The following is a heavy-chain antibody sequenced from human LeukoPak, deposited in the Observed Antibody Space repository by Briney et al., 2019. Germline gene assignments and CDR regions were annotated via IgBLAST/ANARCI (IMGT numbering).Heavy chain of an antibody. CDR1: GFTFSSYA. CDR3: AKTTMIVVVIQNAFDI. V-gene: IGHV3-23*01. CDR2: ISGSGGST. Sequence: PGGSLGLSCAASGFTFSSYAMSWVRQAPGKGLEWVSAISGSGGSTYYADSVKGRFTISRDNSKNTLYLQMNSLRAEDTAVYYCAKTTMIVVVIQNAFDIWGQGTMVTVSS. D-gene: IGHD3-22*01. J-gene: IGHJ3*02.